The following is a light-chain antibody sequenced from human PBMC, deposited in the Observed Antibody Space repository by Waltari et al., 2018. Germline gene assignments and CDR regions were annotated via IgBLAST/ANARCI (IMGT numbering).Light chain of an antibody. V-gene: IGKV1-39*01. CDR1: QSLSSY. CDR2: AAS. CDR3: QQSYSTPRT. J-gene: IGKJ1*01. Sequence: IQLPQYSSSLYASVGDRVTITCRASQSLSSYLNWYQQKPGKAPKLLIYAASSLQSSVPSRFSGIGSGTDFTLTSSRLQPEDFATYYCQQSYSTPRTFGQGTKVEIK.